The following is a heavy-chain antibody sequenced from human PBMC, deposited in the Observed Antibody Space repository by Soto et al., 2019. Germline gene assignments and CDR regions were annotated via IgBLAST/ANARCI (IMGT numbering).Heavy chain of an antibody. J-gene: IGHJ4*02. V-gene: IGHV3-23*01. CDR1: GFNFRLYP. CDR3: AKAHTFRFYYFTGGDY. D-gene: IGHD3-22*01. CDR2: ISGSGGST. Sequence: EVQLLESGGGLVQPGGSLRLSCGASGFNFRLYPMAWVRQAPGKGLEWVSSISGSGGSTFYADSVKGRFTISRDNSKNTLYLQMDTLRAGYSAVYYCAKAHTFRFYYFTGGDYWGQGTLVTVSS.